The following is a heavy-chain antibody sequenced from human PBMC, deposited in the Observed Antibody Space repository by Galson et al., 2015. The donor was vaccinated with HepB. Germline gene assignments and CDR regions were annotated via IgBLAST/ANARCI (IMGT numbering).Heavy chain of an antibody. CDR3: GMNSGYDEFDY. V-gene: IGHV4-34*01. CDR1: GGSFSGYY. CDR2: INHSGST. D-gene: IGHD5-12*01. Sequence: SLTCAVYGGSFSGYYWSWIRQPPGKGLEWIGEINHSGSTNYNPSLKSRVTISVDTSKNQFSLKLSSVTAADTAVYYCGMNSGYDEFDYWGQGTLVTVSS. J-gene: IGHJ4*02.